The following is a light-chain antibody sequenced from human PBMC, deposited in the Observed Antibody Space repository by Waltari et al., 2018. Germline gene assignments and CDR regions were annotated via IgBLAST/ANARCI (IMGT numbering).Light chain of an antibody. CDR3: SSFTTSSSWI. J-gene: IGLJ2*01. CDR2: DVS. CDR1: ISDLGAYNS. V-gene: IGLV2-14*03. Sequence: QSALTQPASVSGSPGQSITISCTGTISDLGAYNSVSWYQQYPGQAPKLLIFDVSDRPPGVFDRFSGSKSGNTASLTISGLQAEDEADYYCSSFTTSSSWIFGGGTKLTVL.